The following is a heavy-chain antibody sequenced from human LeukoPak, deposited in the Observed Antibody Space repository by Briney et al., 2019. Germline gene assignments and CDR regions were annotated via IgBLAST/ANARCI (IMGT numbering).Heavy chain of an antibody. V-gene: IGHV3-21*01. CDR1: KFTFSSYS. J-gene: IGHJ6*04. Sequence: KAGGSLRLSCAASKFTFSSYSMNWVRQAPGKGLEWVSSTNSYSSYIYYADSVEGRFTISRDNAKNSLYLQMNSLRAEDTAVYYCAELGITMIGGVWGKGTTVTISS. CDR2: TNSYSSYI. CDR3: AELGITMIGGV. D-gene: IGHD3-10*02.